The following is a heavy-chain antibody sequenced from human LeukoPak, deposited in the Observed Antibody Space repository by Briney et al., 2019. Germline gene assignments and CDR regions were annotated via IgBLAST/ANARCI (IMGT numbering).Heavy chain of an antibody. CDR1: GFTFSSYS. V-gene: IGHV3-48*01. CDR3: ARLSPRGPFDY. CDR2: ISSSSSTI. Sequence: GGSLRLSCAASGFTFSSYSMNWVRQAPGQGLEWVSYISSSSSTIYYADSVKGRFTISRDNAKNSLYLQMNSLRAEDTAVYYCARLSPRGPFDYWGQGTLVTVSS. J-gene: IGHJ4*02. D-gene: IGHD3/OR15-3a*01.